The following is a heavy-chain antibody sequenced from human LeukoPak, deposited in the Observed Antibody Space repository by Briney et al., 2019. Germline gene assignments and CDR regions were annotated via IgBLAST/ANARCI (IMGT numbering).Heavy chain of an antibody. V-gene: IGHV3-30*18. Sequence: GGSLRLSCAASGFTFSSYGMHWVRQAPGKGLEWVAVISYDGSNKYYADSVKGRFTISRDNSKNTLCLQMNSLRAEDTAVYYCAKDPHHDYGSSWYYDYWGQGTLVTVSS. CDR3: AKDPHHDYGSSWYYDY. D-gene: IGHD6-13*01. CDR2: ISYDGSNK. CDR1: GFTFSSYG. J-gene: IGHJ4*02.